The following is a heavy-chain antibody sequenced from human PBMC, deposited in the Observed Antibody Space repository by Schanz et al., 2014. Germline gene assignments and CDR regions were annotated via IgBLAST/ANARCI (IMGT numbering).Heavy chain of an antibody. CDR3: ARADIGARTHDYYYYFSDV. J-gene: IGHJ6*03. D-gene: IGHD6-6*01. Sequence: EVQLLESGGGLVQPGGSLRLSCAASGFTFSSYAMTWVRQAPGKGLDWVSAISGSGSSTYYADSVKGRFTISRDNSKNTRYLQMNNLRAEDTAVYFCARADIGARTHDYYYYFSDVWGIGTTVTVSS. CDR1: GFTFSSYA. V-gene: IGHV3-23*01. CDR2: ISGSGSST.